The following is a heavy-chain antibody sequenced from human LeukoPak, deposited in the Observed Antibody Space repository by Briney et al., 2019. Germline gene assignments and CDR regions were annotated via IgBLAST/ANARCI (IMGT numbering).Heavy chain of an antibody. V-gene: IGHV3-33*01. D-gene: IGHD3-10*01. J-gene: IGHJ4*02. CDR1: GFTFSSYG. Sequence: GGSLRLSCAASGFTFSSYGMHWVHQAPGKGLEWVAVILSDGSKEFYTDSVKGRFTISRDNSKNTLYLQMNSLRAEDTAVYYCARGGRDYYGSGSYFDYWGQGTLVTVSS. CDR2: ILSDGSKE. CDR3: ARGGRDYYGSGSYFDY.